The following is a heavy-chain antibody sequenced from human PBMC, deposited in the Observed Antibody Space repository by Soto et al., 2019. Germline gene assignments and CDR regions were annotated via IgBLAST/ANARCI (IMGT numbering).Heavy chain of an antibody. V-gene: IGHV3-23*01. D-gene: IGHD6-25*01. CDR1: GFTFSSNA. Sequence: GGSLRLSCAASGFTFSSNAMSWVRQAPGKGLEWVSAISGSGGSTYYADSVKGRFTISRDNSKNTLYLQMNSLRAEDTAVYYCAGRCNGYGPHREDYWGQGTLVTVSS. CDR2: ISGSGGST. J-gene: IGHJ4*02. CDR3: AGRCNGYGPHREDY.